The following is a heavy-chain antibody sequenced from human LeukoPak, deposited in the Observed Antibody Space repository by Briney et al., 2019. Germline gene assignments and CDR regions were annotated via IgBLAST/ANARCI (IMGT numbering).Heavy chain of an antibody. J-gene: IGHJ3*02. D-gene: IGHD3-10*01. Sequence: GGSLRLSCAASGFTFDDYGMSWVRQAPGKGLEWVSGINWNGGSTGYADSVKGRFTISRDNAKNSLYLQMDSLTAEDTALYYCARDPYYYNSGSFAAFDIWGQGTMVTVSS. CDR2: INWNGGST. CDR3: ARDPYYYNSGSFAAFDI. V-gene: IGHV3-20*04. CDR1: GFTFDDYG.